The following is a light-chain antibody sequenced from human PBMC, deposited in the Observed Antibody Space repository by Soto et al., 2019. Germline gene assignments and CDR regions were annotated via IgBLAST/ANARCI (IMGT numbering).Light chain of an antibody. V-gene: IGKV3-20*01. CDR2: DAS. CDR1: QSVTSTH. Sequence: SQAPYTRSWSTGKSRTLSCRASQSVTSTHLAWYQQKPGQAPRLLIYDASTRATGIPDRFSGSGSGTDFTITISRLEPEDFAVYCCQQFDGSLWTFGPGTKVDIK. CDR3: QQFDGSLWT. J-gene: IGKJ1*01.